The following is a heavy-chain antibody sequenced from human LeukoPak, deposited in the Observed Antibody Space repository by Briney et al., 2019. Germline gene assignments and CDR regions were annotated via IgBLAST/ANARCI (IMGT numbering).Heavy chain of an antibody. CDR2: ISAYNGNT. CDR1: GYTFTSYG. V-gene: IGHV1-18*01. CDR3: ARGRYYDSSGNYYYYGMDV. Sequence: GASVKVSCKASGYTFTSYGISWVRQAPGQGLEWMGWISAYNGNTNYAQKLQGRVTMTTDTSTSTAYMELRSLRSDDTAVYYCARGRYYDSSGNYYYYGMDVWGQGTTVTVSS. J-gene: IGHJ6*02. D-gene: IGHD3-22*01.